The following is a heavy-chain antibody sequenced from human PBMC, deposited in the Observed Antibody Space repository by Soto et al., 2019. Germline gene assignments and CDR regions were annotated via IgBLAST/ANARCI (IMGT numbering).Heavy chain of an antibody. CDR3: ANDDSPHLDAFDI. J-gene: IGHJ3*02. V-gene: IGHV3-30*18. CDR2: ISYDGSNK. Sequence: QVQLVESGGGVVQPGRSLRLSCAASGFTFSSYGMHWVRQAPGKGLEWVAVISYDGSNKYYADSVKGRFTISRDNSKNTLYLQMNSLRAEDTAVYYCANDDSPHLDAFDIWGQGTMVTVSS. D-gene: IGHD2-21*02. CDR1: GFTFSSYG.